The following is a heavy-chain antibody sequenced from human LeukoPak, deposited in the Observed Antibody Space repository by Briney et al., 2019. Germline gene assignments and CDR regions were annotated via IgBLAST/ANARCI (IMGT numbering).Heavy chain of an antibody. CDR2: IYTSGST. Sequence: SETLSLTCTVSGGSISSSSYYWSWIRQPAGKGLEWIGRIYTSGSTNYNPSLKSRVTMSVDTSKNQFSLKLSSVTAADTAVYYCARVERGLRHDFWSGYTDAFDIWGQGTMVTVSS. J-gene: IGHJ3*02. CDR1: GGSISSSSYY. CDR3: ARVERGLRHDFWSGYTDAFDI. V-gene: IGHV4-61*02. D-gene: IGHD3-3*01.